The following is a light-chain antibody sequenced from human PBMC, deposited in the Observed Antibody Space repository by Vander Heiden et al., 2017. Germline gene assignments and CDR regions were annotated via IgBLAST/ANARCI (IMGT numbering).Light chain of an antibody. V-gene: IGKV2-30*01. CDR1: QSIVYSDGIAY. Sequence: DVVMTQSPLSLPVTVGQTASISCRASQSIVYSDGIAYLTCFQQRPGQSPRRLIFKVSNRDSGVPDRFSGSGSGTDFTLKISRVEVVDVGVYYCRQGKHCPHTFGGGTKVEIK. CDR2: KVS. J-gene: IGKJ4*01. CDR3: RQGKHCPHT.